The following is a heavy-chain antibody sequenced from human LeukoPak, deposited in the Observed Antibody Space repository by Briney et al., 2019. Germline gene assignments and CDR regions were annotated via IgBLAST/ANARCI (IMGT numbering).Heavy chain of an antibody. CDR3: AGDYGDYYAFDI. V-gene: IGHV4-59*03. CDR1: GGSISSYY. CDR2: IYYSGST. Sequence: SETLSLTCTVSGGSISSYYWSWIRQPPGKGLEWIGYIYYSGSTNYNPSLKSRVTISVDTSKNQFSLKLSSVTAADTAVYCCAGDYGDYYAFDIWGQGTMVTVSS. J-gene: IGHJ3*02. D-gene: IGHD4-17*01.